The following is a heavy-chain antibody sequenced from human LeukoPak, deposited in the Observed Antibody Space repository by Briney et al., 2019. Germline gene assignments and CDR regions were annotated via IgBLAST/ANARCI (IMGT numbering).Heavy chain of an antibody. CDR3: ARATQRYCSGTSCFPYWFDL. CDR2: VYTDGSP. CDR1: SGSFLASS. J-gene: IGHJ5*02. V-gene: IGHV4-4*09. D-gene: IGHD2-2*01. Sequence: SETLSLTCTVSSGSFLASSWTWIRQPPGKGLEWIGYVYTDGSPSYNASLKSRLTMSVDTSNKQFSLTLNSVTAADTAVYYCARATQRYCSGTSCFPYWFDLWGQGTLVTVSS.